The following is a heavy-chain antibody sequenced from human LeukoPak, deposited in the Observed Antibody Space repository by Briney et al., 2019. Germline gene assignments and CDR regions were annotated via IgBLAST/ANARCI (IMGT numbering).Heavy chain of an antibody. J-gene: IGHJ4*02. D-gene: IGHD1-26*01. CDR1: GYIFTDYY. CDR3: ARGGSYVRFDY. Sequence: ASVKVSCKASGYIFTDYYMHWVRQAPGQGLEWMGWISAYNGNTNYAQKLQGRVTMTTDTSTSTAYMELRSLRSDDTAVYYCARGGSYVRFDYWGQGTLVTVSS. V-gene: IGHV1-18*04. CDR2: ISAYNGNT.